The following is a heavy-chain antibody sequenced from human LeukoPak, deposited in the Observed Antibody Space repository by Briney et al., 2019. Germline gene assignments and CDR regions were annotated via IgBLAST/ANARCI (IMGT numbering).Heavy chain of an antibody. J-gene: IGHJ4*02. CDR2: ISSNGGST. D-gene: IGHD3-10*01. V-gene: IGHV3-64D*09. CDR3: VKGAMVRGVVDY. CDR1: GFTFSSHA. Sequence: GSLRLSRSASGFTFSSHAMHWVRQAPGKGLEYVSAISSNGGSTYYADSVKGRFTISRDNSKNTLHLQMSSLRPEDTAVYYCVKGAMVRGVVDYWGQGTLVTVSS.